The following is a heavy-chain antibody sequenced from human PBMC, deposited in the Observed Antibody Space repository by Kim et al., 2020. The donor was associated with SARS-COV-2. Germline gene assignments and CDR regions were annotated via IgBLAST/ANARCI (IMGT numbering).Heavy chain of an antibody. CDR3: ARVSLGSSSWYYFDY. Sequence: GGSLRLSCAASGFTFSDYYMSWIRQAPGKGLEWVSYISSSIDYTNYADSLKGRFTISRDNAKNSLYLQMNSLRAGDTAVYYCARVSLGSSSWYYFDYWGQGTLVTVSS. D-gene: IGHD6-13*01. V-gene: IGHV3-11*05. CDR1: GFTFSDYY. J-gene: IGHJ4*02. CDR2: ISSSIDYT.